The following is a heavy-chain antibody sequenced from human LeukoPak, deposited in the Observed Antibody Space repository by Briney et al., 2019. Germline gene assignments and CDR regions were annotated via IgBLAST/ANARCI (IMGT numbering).Heavy chain of an antibody. J-gene: IGHJ4*02. CDR1: GFTFSSYW. V-gene: IGHV3-7*01. CDR2: IKQDGSDK. Sequence: GGSLRLSCAASGFTFSSYWMSWVRQAPGKGLEWVANIKQDGSDKYYVDSVKGRFTISRDNAKNTLYLQMNSLRVEDTAVYYCVRGWYYAPDYWGQGTLVTVSS. CDR3: VRGWYYAPDY. D-gene: IGHD2-2*01.